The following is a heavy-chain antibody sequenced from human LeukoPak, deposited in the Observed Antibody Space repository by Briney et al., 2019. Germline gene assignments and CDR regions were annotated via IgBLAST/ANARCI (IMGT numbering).Heavy chain of an antibody. D-gene: IGHD1-7*01. CDR3: TTDEDWNYARKDV. J-gene: IGHJ6*02. CDR1: GFTFSGYW. CDR2: IVSKIDGGTT. V-gene: IGHV3-15*04. Sequence: PGGSLRLSCADSGFTFSGYWMNWVRQAPGKGLEWVGQIVSKIDGGTTDYAAPVKGRFTISRDDSKSTLYLQMNSLKIEDTAVYYCTTDEDWNYARKDVWGQGATVIVSS.